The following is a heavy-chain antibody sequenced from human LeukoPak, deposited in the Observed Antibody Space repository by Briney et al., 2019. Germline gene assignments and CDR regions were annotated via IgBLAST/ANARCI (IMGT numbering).Heavy chain of an antibody. J-gene: IGHJ4*02. CDR3: ARYAEYYFDY. CDR2: MKRDGSEV. D-gene: IGHD2-8*01. CDR1: GFTFSTYW. V-gene: IGHV3-7*01. Sequence: GGSLRLSCAASGFTFSTYWMTWVRQAPGKGLEWVANMKRDGSEVYYANSVKGHFTISRDNAKNSLYLQMNSLRAEDTAVYYCARYAEYYFDYWGQGTLVTVSS.